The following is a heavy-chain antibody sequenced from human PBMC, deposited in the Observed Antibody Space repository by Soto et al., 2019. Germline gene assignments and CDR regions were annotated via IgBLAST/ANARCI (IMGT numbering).Heavy chain of an antibody. J-gene: IGHJ4*02. D-gene: IGHD6-13*01. V-gene: IGHV3-30*18. CDR2: ISYDGGYK. Sequence: PGGSLRLSCVASGFTFSSYGMHWVRQAPGKGLEWVAVISYDGGYKLYADAVKGRFTISRDNSKNTVYLQMISLRVEDTALYYCAKDLSSSWPPDYWGQGTLVTVSS. CDR1: GFTFSSYG. CDR3: AKDLSSSWPPDY.